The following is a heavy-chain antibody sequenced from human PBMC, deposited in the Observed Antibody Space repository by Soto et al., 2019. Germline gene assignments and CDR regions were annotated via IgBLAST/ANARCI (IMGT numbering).Heavy chain of an antibody. Sequence: EVQLVESGGGLVQPGGSLRLSCAVSGFAFSSYWMHWVRQTPGKGLVWVSRINSDGTSTAYADSVKGRFTISRDNAKATLYLEMNSLRAEDTAVYYCARDGWDLEWLLRVYSYMAVWGKGTTVTVSS. D-gene: IGHD3-3*01. CDR3: ARDGWDLEWLLRVYSYMAV. CDR1: GFAFSSYW. V-gene: IGHV3-74*01. CDR2: INSDGTST. J-gene: IGHJ6*03.